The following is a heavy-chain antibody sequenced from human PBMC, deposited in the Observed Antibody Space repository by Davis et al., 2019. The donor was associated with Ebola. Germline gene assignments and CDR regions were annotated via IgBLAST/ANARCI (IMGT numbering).Heavy chain of an antibody. V-gene: IGHV4-34*01. J-gene: IGHJ5*02. CDR1: GGSFSRYY. CDR2: INHSGST. Sequence: AGSLRLSCAVYGGSFSRYYWSWIRQPPGKGLEWIGEINHSGSTNYNPSLKSRVTISVDTSKNQFSLKLSSVTAADTAVYYCARSDYYFNWFDPWGQGTLVTVSS. D-gene: IGHD3-10*01. CDR3: ARSDYYFNWFDP.